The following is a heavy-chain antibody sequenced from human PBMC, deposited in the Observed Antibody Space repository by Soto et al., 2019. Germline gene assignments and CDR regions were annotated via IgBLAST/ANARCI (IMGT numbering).Heavy chain of an antibody. D-gene: IGHD4-17*01. J-gene: IGHJ6*02. CDR1: GGPIISYY. V-gene: IGHV4-59*01. Sequence: NPSETLSLTYTVSGGPIISYYWTWLRQPAGKELEWIGYIYYSGSTYYNLSLKSRFNISVDTSKNQFSLRLNSVTAGDTAVYYCARRTVTTIYYYGMDVWGQGTTVTVSS. CDR3: ARRTVTTIYYYGMDV. CDR2: IYYSGST.